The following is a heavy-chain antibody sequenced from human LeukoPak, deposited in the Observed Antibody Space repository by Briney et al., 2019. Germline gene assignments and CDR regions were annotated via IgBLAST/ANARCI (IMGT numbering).Heavy chain of an antibody. J-gene: IGHJ4*02. CDR2: IGTHIGNT. V-gene: IGHV1-18*01. Sequence: ASVKVSCKASGYSFTSYGISWVRQAPGQGLEWMGWIGTHIGNTKYAQKLQGRITMTTDTSTSTAYMELRSLISDDTAVYYCARNQPPEGPDYWGQGTLVTVSS. CDR3: ARNQPPEGPDY. CDR1: GYSFTSYG. D-gene: IGHD1-14*01.